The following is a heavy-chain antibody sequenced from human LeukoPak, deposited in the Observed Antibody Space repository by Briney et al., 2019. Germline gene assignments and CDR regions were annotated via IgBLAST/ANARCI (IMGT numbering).Heavy chain of an antibody. D-gene: IGHD6-6*01. CDR1: GFTFSSYG. CDR2: IRYDGSNK. Sequence: GGSLRLSCAASGFTFSSYGMHWVRQAPGKGLEWVAFIRYDGSNKYYADSVKGRFTISRDNSKNTLYLQMNSLRAEDTAVYYCAKDTSSIAARKGAFDIWGQGTMVTVSP. V-gene: IGHV3-30*02. CDR3: AKDTSSIAARKGAFDI. J-gene: IGHJ3*02.